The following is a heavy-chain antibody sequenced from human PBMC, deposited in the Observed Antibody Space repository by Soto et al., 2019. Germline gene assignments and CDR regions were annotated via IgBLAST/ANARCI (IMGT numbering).Heavy chain of an antibody. Sequence: LSLTCAVSGYSIRSGYYWGWIRQAPGKGLEWIGSIYRSGKTYYSPSLQSRVTISVDTSKNQFSLKLSSVTAADTAVYFCARDELLYYFDFWGRGTLVTVSS. CDR1: GYSIRSGYY. J-gene: IGHJ4*02. CDR2: IYRSGKT. V-gene: IGHV4-38-2*02. CDR3: ARDELLYYFDF. D-gene: IGHD1-7*01.